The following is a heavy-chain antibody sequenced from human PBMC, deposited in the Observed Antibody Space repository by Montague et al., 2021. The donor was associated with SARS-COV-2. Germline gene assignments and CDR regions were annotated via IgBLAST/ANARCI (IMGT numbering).Heavy chain of an antibody. D-gene: IGHD3-3*01. J-gene: IGHJ4*02. Sequence: SLRLSCAASGFTFSNYAMSWVRQAPGKGLEWVSVIYSGGSSTYYADSLXGRFTISRDNSKDTLYLQMNSLRAEDTAVYYCAKDPHYDFWSGYYFDYWGQGTLVTVSS. CDR2: IYSGGSST. CDR1: GFTFSNYA. CDR3: AKDPHYDFWSGYYFDY. V-gene: IGHV3-23*03.